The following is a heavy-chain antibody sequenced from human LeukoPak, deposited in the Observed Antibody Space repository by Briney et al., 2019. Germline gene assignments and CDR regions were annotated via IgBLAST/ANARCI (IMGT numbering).Heavy chain of an antibody. CDR2: INPNSGGT. D-gene: IGHD3-22*01. CDR3: AREGADYYYDSSGYYYG. V-gene: IGHV1-2*02. J-gene: IGHJ4*02. CDR1: GYTFTGYY. Sequence: GASVKVSRKASGYTFTGYYMHWVRQAPGQGLEWMGWINPNSGGTNYAQKFQGRVTMTRGTSISTAYMELSRLRSDDTAVYYCAREGADYYYDSSGYYYGWGQGTLVTVSS.